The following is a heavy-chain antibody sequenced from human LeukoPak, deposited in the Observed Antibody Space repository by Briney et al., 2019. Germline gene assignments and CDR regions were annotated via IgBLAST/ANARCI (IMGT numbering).Heavy chain of an antibody. Sequence: ASVKVSCKASGYTFTSYYMHWVRQAPGQGLEWMGIINPSGGSTSCAQKFQGRVTMTRDTSTSTVYMELSSLRSEDTAVYYCARDPAAAADNWEYYFDYWGQGTLVTVSS. CDR3: ARDPAAAADNWEYYFDY. CDR1: GYTFTSYY. D-gene: IGHD6-13*01. J-gene: IGHJ4*02. V-gene: IGHV1-46*01. CDR2: INPSGGST.